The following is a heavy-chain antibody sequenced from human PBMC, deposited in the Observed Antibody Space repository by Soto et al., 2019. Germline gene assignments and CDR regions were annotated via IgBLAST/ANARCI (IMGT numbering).Heavy chain of an antibody. CDR1: VGSISSGDYY. CDR2: IYYSGST. V-gene: IGHV4-30-4*01. CDR3: ARLSSRMINAFDI. J-gene: IGHJ3*02. D-gene: IGHD3-16*01. Sequence: QVQLQESGPGLVKPSQTLSLTCTVSVGSISSGDYYWSWIRQPPGKGLEWIGYIYYSGSTYYNPSLKSRVTISVDTSKNQFSLKLSSVTAADTAVYYCARLSSRMINAFDIWGQGTMVTVSS.